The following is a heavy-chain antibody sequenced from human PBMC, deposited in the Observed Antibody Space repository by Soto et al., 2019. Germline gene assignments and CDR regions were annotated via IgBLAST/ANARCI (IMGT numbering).Heavy chain of an antibody. CDR1: GFTFSDYY. V-gene: IGHV3-11*06. CDR3: ARDGDYGGADGMDV. Sequence: GGSLRLSCAASGFTFSDYYMSWIRQAPGKGLEWISYISSSSSYTNYADSVKGRFTISRDNAKNSLYLQMNSLRAEDSAVYYCARDGDYGGADGMDVWGQGTTVTVSS. CDR2: ISSSSSYT. D-gene: IGHD4-17*01. J-gene: IGHJ6*02.